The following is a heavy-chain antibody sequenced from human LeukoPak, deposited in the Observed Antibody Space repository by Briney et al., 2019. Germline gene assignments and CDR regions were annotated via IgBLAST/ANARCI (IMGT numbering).Heavy chain of an antibody. CDR1: GGSFSGYY. V-gene: IGHV4-59*01. D-gene: IGHD4-17*01. CDR2: IHYSGST. Sequence: SETLSLTCAVYGGSFSGYYWSWIRQPPGKGLEWIGYIHYSGSTNFNPSLKSRVAISVDTSKNQFSLKVSSVTAADTAVYYCARGLTTVTHVDYWGQGTLVTVSS. CDR3: ARGLTTVTHVDY. J-gene: IGHJ4*02.